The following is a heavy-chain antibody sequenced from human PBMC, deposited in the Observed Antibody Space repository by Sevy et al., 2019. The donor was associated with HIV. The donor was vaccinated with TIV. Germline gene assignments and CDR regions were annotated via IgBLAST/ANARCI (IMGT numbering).Heavy chain of an antibody. CDR3: ARVSYDYVWGSDLYYFDY. Sequence: SETLSLTCAVSGYSISSGYYWGWIRQTPGKGLEWIGSIYHSGSTYYNPSLKSRVTISVDTSKNQFSLKLGSVTAADTAVYYCARVSYDYVWGSDLYYFDYWGQGTLVTVSS. D-gene: IGHD3-16*01. J-gene: IGHJ4*02. V-gene: IGHV4-38-2*01. CDR1: GYSISSGYY. CDR2: IYHSGST.